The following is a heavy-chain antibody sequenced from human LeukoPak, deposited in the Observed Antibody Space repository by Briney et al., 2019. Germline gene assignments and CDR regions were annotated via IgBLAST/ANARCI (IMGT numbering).Heavy chain of an antibody. CDR1: GFTFSSYG. CDR2: ISGSGGST. J-gene: IGHJ3*02. Sequence: PGGSLRLSCAASGFTFSSYGMSWVRQAPGKGLEWVSAISGSGGSTYYADSVKGRFTISRDNSKNTLYLQMNSLRAEDTAVYYCAKVQGSSWYSVPSAFDIWGQGTMVTVSS. D-gene: IGHD6-13*01. CDR3: AKVQGSSWYSVPSAFDI. V-gene: IGHV3-23*01.